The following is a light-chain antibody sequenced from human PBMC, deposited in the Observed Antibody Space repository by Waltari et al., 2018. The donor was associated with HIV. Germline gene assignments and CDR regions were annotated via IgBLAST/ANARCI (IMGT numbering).Light chain of an antibody. J-gene: IGKJ4*01. CDR2: AAS. CDR1: QSIVSY. V-gene: IGKV1-39*01. Sequence: DIQMTQSPSSLSASVGDRATITCRASQSIVSYLNWYQQKPGKAPKLLIYAASTLQTGVPSRFSGSGSGTDFTLSISSLQPEDFATYYCQQSYSVLTFGGGTKVEIK. CDR3: QQSYSVLT.